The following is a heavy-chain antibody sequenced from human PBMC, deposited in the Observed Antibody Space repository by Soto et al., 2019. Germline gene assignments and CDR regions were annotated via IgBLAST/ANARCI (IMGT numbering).Heavy chain of an antibody. CDR2: MNPNSGNT. D-gene: IGHD4-17*01. CDR1: GYTFTSYD. CDR3: ARGAMGNAGYGENYYYYYYMDV. Sequence: ASVKVSCKASGYTFTSYDINWVRQATGQGLEWMGWMNPNSGNTGYAQKFQGRVTMTRNTSISTAYMELSSLRSEDTAVYYCARGAMGNAGYGENYYYYYYMDVWGKGTTVTVSS. J-gene: IGHJ6*03. V-gene: IGHV1-8*01.